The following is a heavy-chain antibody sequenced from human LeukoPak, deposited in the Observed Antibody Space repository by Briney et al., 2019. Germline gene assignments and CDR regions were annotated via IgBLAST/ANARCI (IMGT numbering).Heavy chain of an antibody. CDR2: ISSSSSYI. CDR3: ARQGLRYFDWLSIMGIDY. CDR1: GFTFSSYA. Sequence: PGGSLRLSCAASGFTFSSYAMSWARQAPGKGLEWVSSISSSSSYIYYADSVKGRFTISRDNAKNSLYLQMNSLRAEDTAVYYCARQGLRYFDWLSIMGIDYWGQGTLVTVSS. D-gene: IGHD3-9*01. V-gene: IGHV3-21*01. J-gene: IGHJ4*02.